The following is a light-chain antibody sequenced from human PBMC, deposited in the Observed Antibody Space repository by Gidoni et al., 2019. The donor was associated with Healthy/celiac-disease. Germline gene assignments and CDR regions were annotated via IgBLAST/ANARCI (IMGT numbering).Light chain of an antibody. J-gene: IGKJ2*01. CDR1: QGISSY. CDR2: AAS. V-gene: IGKV1-9*01. CDR3: QQLNSYPQT. Sequence: IQLTQSPSALSASVGDRVTITCRASQGISSYLAWYQQKPGKAPKLLIYAASTVQSGVPSRFSGSGAGTDFTLTSSSLQPEDVATYYCQQLNSYPQTFGQGTKLEIK.